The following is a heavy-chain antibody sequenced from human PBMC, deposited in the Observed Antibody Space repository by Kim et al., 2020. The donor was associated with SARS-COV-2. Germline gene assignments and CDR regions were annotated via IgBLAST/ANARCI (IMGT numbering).Heavy chain of an antibody. Sequence: NTGYAQKFQGRVTMTRNTSISTAYMELSSLRSEDTAVYYCARCPGSNCPNWGQGTLVTVSS. CDR3: ARCPGSNCPN. CDR2: NT. J-gene: IGHJ4*02. D-gene: IGHD6-13*01. V-gene: IGHV1-8*01.